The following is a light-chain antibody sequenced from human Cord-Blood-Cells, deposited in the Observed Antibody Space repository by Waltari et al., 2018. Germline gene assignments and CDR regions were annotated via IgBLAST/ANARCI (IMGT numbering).Light chain of an antibody. CDR1: RSDVGSYNL. J-gene: IGLJ3*02. V-gene: IGLV2-23*01. CDR2: EGS. Sequence: QSALTQPASVSGSPGQSITIPCTGTRSDVGSYNLVSWYQQHPGKPPKLMIYEGSKRPSGVSNRFSGSKSGNTASLTISGLQAEDEADYYCCSYAGSSTWVFGGGTKLTVL. CDR3: CSYAGSSTWV.